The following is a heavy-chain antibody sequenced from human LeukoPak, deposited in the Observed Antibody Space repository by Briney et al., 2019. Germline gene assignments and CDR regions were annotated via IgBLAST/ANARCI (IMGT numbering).Heavy chain of an antibody. D-gene: IGHD6-13*01. V-gene: IGHV3-23*01. J-gene: IGHJ4*02. CDR3: AKDGSAPIAAAGDYFDY. CDR1: GFTVSSNY. Sequence: GGSLRLSCAASGFTVSSNYMSWVRQAPGKGLEWVSAISGSGSSTYYADSVKGRFTISRDNSKNTLYLQMNSLRAEDTAVYYCAKDGSAPIAAAGDYFDYWGQGTLVTVSS. CDR2: ISGSGSST.